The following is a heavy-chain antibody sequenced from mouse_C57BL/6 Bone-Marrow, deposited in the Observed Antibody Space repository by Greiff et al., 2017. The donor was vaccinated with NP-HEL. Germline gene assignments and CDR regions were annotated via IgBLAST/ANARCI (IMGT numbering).Heavy chain of an antibody. CDR3: ATGGTMITTSYVDY. Sequence: QVQLQQPGAELVKPGASVKMSCKASGYTFTSYWITWVKQRPGQGLEWIGDIYPGSGSTNYNEKFKSKATLTVDTSSSTAYMQLSSLTSEDSAVYYCATGGTMITTSYVDYWGQGTTLTVSS. CDR2: IYPGSGST. J-gene: IGHJ2*01. CDR1: GYTFTSYW. D-gene: IGHD2-4*01. V-gene: IGHV1-55*01.